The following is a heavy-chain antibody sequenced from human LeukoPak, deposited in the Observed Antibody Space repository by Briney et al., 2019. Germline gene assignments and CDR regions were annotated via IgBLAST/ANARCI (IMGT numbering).Heavy chain of an antibody. V-gene: IGHV1-18*01. CDR3: ARDPGQYYDILTGYYTPYYFDY. J-gene: IGHJ4*02. D-gene: IGHD3-9*01. CDR2: ISTYNADT. Sequence: ASVKVSCRASGYTFTSYGISWVRQAPGRGLEWMGWISTYNADTDYAQNLQGRVTMTTDTSTSTAYMELRGLRSDDTAVYYCARDPGQYYDILTGYYTPYYFDYWGQGTLVTVSS. CDR1: GYTFTSYG.